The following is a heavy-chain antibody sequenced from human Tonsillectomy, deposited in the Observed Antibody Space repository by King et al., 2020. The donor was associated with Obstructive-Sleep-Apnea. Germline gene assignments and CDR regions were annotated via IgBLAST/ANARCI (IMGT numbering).Heavy chain of an antibody. Sequence: QLVQSGAEVKKPGESLKISCKGSGYSFTSYWIGWVRQMPGKGLEWMGIIYPGDSDTRYSPSFQGQVTISADKSISTAYLQWSSLKASDTAMYYCARHSRGGFGELLRSYYYYYGMDVWGQGTTVTVSS. D-gene: IGHD3-10*01. CDR3: ARHSRGGFGELLRSYYYYYGMDV. CDR1: GYSFTSYW. CDR2: IYPGDSDT. J-gene: IGHJ6*02. V-gene: IGHV5-51*01.